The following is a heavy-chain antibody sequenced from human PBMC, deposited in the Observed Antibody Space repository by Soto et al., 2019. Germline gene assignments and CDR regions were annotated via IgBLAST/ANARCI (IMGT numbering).Heavy chain of an antibody. CDR3: ARAPTNWGYYMDV. Sequence: SETLSLTCTVSGGSISSYYWSWIRQPPGKGLEWIGYIYYSGSTNYNPSLKSRVTISVDTSKNQFSLKLSSVTAADTAVYYCARAPTNWGYYMDVWGKGTTVTVSS. J-gene: IGHJ6*03. D-gene: IGHD7-27*01. CDR1: GGSISSYY. CDR2: IYYSGST. V-gene: IGHV4-59*01.